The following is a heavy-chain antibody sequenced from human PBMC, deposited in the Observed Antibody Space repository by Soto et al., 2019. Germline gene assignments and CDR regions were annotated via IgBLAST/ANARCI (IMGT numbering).Heavy chain of an antibody. CDR2: INNGGGT. J-gene: IGHJ6*02. V-gene: IGHV1-2*02. D-gene: IGHD2-21*02. Sequence: QVQLVQSGAEVAKPGASVKVSCKASQYTFTNFYLHWVRQAPGQRPEWMGWINNGGGTIYAQKFQGRVTMTRDTSTSTVYMELSSLRSEDTAVYYCAREKTASKNSYPGMDVWGLGTTVTVSS. CDR1: QYTFTNFY. CDR3: AREKTASKNSYPGMDV.